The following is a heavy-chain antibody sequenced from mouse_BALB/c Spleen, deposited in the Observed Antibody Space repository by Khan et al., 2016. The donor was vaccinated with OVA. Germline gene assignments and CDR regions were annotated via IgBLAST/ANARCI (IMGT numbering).Heavy chain of an antibody. CDR2: ISPGSGDT. V-gene: IGHV1-77*01. D-gene: IGHD1-2*01. CDR1: GYTFTDYY. CDR3: ARSNYFGYTFAY. Sequence: QVQLQQSGAELARPGASVKLSCKASGYTFTDYYINWVKQRTGQGIEWIGEISPGSGDTYYNEKFKGKGTLTADKSYTTAYMQLSSLTSEASAVYFCARSNYFGYTFAYWGQGTLVTVSA. J-gene: IGHJ3*01.